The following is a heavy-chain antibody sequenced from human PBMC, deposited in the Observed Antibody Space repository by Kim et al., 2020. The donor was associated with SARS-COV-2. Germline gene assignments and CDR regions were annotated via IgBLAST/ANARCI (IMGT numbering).Heavy chain of an antibody. V-gene: IGHV1-69*13. J-gene: IGHJ5*02. Sequence: SVKVSCKASGGTFSSYAISWVRQAPGQGLEWMGGIIPIFGTANYAQKFQGRVTITADESTSTAYMELSSLRSEDTAVYYCARAGWVAARMFGWFDPWGQGTLVTVSS. CDR2: IIPIFGTA. CDR1: GGTFSSYA. D-gene: IGHD2-15*01. CDR3: ARAGWVAARMFGWFDP.